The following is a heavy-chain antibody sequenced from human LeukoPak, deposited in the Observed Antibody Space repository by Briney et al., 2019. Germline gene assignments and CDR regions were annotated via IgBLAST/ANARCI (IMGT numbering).Heavy chain of an antibody. CDR3: AKSPVTSCRGAFCYPFDS. D-gene: IGHD2-15*01. Sequence: PGGSLRLSCAASGFTFSSYAMSWVRQAPGKGLEWVSGISGSGGNTYYADSVKGRFTISRDNAKNTVYLQMNSLRAEDTAIYYCAKSPVTSCRGAFCYPFDSWGQGTLVTVSS. CDR1: GFTFSSYA. J-gene: IGHJ4*02. CDR2: ISGSGGNT. V-gene: IGHV3-23*01.